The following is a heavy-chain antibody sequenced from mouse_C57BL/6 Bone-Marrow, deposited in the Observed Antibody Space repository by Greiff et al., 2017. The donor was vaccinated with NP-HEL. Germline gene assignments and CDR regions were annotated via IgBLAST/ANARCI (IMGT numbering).Heavy chain of an antibody. J-gene: IGHJ4*01. CDR2: IYPGGGYT. V-gene: IGHV1-63*01. CDR3: ARGNDSDPYCYGRDY. CDR1: GYTFTNYW. D-gene: IGHD2-12*01. Sequence: VQLQQSGAELVRPGTSVKMSCKASGYTFTNYWIGWAKQRPGHGLEWIGDIYPGGGYTNYNEKFKGKATLTADKSSSTAYMQFSSLTSEDSAIYYGARGNDSDPYCYGRDYWGQGTSVTVSS.